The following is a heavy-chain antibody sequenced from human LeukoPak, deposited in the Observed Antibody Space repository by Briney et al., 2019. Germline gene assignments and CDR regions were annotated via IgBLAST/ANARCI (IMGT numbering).Heavy chain of an antibody. CDR1: GGSLSGYY. D-gene: IGHD6-19*01. CDR2: FYSSGST. CDR3: ATDFGDSSGWYRF. Sequence: NPSETLSLTCAVYGGSLSGYYWSWIRQPAGKGLEFIGHFYSSGSTNYNPSLKSRVSISVDTSKNQFSLEVTSVTAADTAVYYCATDFGDSSGWYRFWGQGTLVAVSS. V-gene: IGHV4-59*10. J-gene: IGHJ4*02.